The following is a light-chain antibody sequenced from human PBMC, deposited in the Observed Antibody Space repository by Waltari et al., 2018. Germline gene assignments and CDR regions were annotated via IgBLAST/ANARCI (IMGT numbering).Light chain of an antibody. V-gene: IGLV3-21*04. CDR3: QVWDRSTDHVV. Sequence: SYVLTQPPSVSVAPGKTARITCGGNNLGGKSVPWYQQRPGQAPVLVIAYDSDRTAGIPERFSGSKSGNTATLTISRVEAGDEADYYCQVWDRSTDHVVFGGGTKLTVL. CDR2: YDS. CDR1: NLGGKS. J-gene: IGLJ2*01.